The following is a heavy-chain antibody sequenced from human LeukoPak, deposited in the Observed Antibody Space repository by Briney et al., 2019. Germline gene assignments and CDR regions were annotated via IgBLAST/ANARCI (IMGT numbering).Heavy chain of an antibody. CDR1: GFSFSSYG. J-gene: IGHJ6*02. CDR2: ISYDGSDK. Sequence: GGSLRLSCAASGFSFSSYGMHWVRQASGKGLEWVAAISYDGSDKYYADSVKGRFTISKDNSKNTLSLQMNSLRAEDTAVFFCAKDLRYCSGTSCYEASGMDVWGQGTTVTVSS. CDR3: AKDLRYCSGTSCYEASGMDV. D-gene: IGHD2-2*01. V-gene: IGHV3-30*18.